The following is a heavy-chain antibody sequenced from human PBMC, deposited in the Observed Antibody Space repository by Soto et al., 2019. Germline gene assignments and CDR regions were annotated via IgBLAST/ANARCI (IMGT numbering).Heavy chain of an antibody. V-gene: IGHV3-23*01. Sequence: EVQLLESGGGLVQPGGSLRLSCAASGFTFSSYAMRWVRQAPGKGLEWVSAISGSGGSTYYADSVKGRFTISRDNSKNTLYLQMNSLRAEDTAVYYCAKATAEGYYYYGMDVWGQGTTVTVSS. J-gene: IGHJ6*02. CDR2: ISGSGGST. CDR1: GFTFSSYA. CDR3: AKATAEGYYYYGMDV.